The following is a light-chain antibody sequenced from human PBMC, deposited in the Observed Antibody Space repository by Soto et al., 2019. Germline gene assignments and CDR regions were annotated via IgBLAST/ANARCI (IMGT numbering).Light chain of an antibody. CDR2: GAS. CDR3: QQYNKWPWT. Sequence: EIVMTQSPATLSMSPGERVTLSCRASQSVSSSLAWNQQEPGQAPRLLIYGASTRATGVPARFSGSGSGTEFTLTISSLQSEDFAVYYCQQYNKWPWTFGQGTKVEIK. V-gene: IGKV3-15*01. J-gene: IGKJ1*01. CDR1: QSVSSS.